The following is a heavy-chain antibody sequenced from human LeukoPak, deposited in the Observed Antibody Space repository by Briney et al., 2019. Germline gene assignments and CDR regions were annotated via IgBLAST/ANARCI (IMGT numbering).Heavy chain of an antibody. V-gene: IGHV1-2*07. D-gene: IGHD4-23*01. CDR3: ARDTATVVTEATIDY. CDR2: FNPNSGGT. J-gene: IGHJ4*02. Sequence: ASVKGPCKASGYTFSDHYIHWVRQAPGQGLEWMGWFNPNSGGTKYADKFEDRVTMTRDTSISTAYMELSRLRSDDTAVYYCARDTATVVTEATIDYWGQGTLVTVSS. CDR1: GYTFSDHY.